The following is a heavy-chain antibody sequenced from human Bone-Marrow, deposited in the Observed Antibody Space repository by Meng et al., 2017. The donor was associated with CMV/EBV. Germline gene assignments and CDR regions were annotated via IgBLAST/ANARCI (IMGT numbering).Heavy chain of an antibody. CDR2: ISVSGGST. CDR3: AKEKYSGLRFLESYYFDY. J-gene: IGHJ4*02. Sequence: FTFSSYAMRWVRQAPGKGLAWVSAISVSGGSTYYAASVKGRFTISRDNSKNTLYLQMNSLRAEDTAVYYCAKEKYSGLRFLESYYFDYWGQGTLVTVSS. D-gene: IGHD3-3*01. CDR1: FTFSSYA. V-gene: IGHV3-23*01.